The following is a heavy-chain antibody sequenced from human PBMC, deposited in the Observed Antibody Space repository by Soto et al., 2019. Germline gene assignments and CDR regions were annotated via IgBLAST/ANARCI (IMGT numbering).Heavy chain of an antibody. V-gene: IGHV2-70*01. D-gene: IGHD3-10*01. J-gene: IGHJ6*02. CDR1: GFSLSTSGMC. CDR2: IDWDDDK. CDR3: ARILWFGELSVHYGMDV. Sequence: SGPTLVNPTQTLTLTCTFSGFSLSTSGMCVSWIRQPPGKALEWLALIDWDDDKYYSTSLKTRLTISKDTSKNQVVLTMTNMDPVDTATYYCARILWFGELSVHYGMDVWGQGTSVTVAS.